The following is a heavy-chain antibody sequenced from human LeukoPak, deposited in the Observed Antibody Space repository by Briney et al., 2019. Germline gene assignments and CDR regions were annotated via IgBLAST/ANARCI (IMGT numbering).Heavy chain of an antibody. J-gene: IGHJ5*02. CDR3: ARDGEEYSSSSGSWFDP. CDR1: GGTFSSYA. CDR2: IIPILGIA. Sequence: SVKVSCKASGGTFSSYAISWVRQAPGQGLEWMGRIIPILGIANYAQKFQGRVTITADKSTSTAYMELSSLRSEDTAVYYCARDGEEYSSSSGSWFDPWGQGTLVTVSS. D-gene: IGHD6-6*01. V-gene: IGHV1-69*04.